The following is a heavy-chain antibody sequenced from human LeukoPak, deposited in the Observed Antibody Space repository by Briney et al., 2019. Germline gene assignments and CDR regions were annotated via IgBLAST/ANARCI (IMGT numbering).Heavy chain of an antibody. J-gene: IGHJ1*01. CDR2: ISGSGGST. Sequence: PGGSLRLSCAASGFTFSSYAMSWVRQAPGKGLEWVSAISGSGGSTYYADSVKGRFTISRDNSKNTLYLQMNSLRAEDTAVYYCAKAGSIVVVTAASPEFQHWGQGTLVTVSS. CDR3: AKAGSIVVVTAASPEFQH. V-gene: IGHV3-23*01. CDR1: GFTFSSYA. D-gene: IGHD2-2*01.